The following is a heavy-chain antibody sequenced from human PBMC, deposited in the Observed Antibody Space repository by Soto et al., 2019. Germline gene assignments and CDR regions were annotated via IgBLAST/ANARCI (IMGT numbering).Heavy chain of an antibody. CDR1: GYTFVNFD. V-gene: IGHV1-8*01. Sequence: GASVKVSCKASGYTFVNFDISWVRQAAGQGLEWLGWMNPGSGQTGYASKFQGRVAMTRDASTGTSHLELSSLTSGDTAVYYCARMSSAGTLNWFDPWGQGTLVTVS. CDR2: MNPGSGQT. J-gene: IGHJ5*02. CDR3: ARMSSAGTLNWFDP. D-gene: IGHD6-13*01.